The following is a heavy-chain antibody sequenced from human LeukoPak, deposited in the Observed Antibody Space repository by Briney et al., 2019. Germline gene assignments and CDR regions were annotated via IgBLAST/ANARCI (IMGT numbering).Heavy chain of an antibody. J-gene: IGHJ4*02. CDR3: VRSGYNWGFDY. CDR2: ISPNSGDT. Sequence: ASVKVSCKASGYTFTAYHMHWVRQAPGQGLEWMGWISPNSGDTGFAQKFQGRVTMTRDTSISTAYLELSRLRSDDTAVYNCVRSGYNWGFDYWGQGTLVTVSS. CDR1: GYTFTAYH. D-gene: IGHD1-1*01. V-gene: IGHV1-2*02.